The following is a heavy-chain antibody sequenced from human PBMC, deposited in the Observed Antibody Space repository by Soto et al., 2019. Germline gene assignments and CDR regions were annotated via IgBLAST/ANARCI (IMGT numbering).Heavy chain of an antibody. CDR3: AKPYYYDSSGLHC. Sequence: GGSLRLSCAASGFTFSSYGMHWVRQAPGKGLEWVAVIPYDGSNKYYADSVKGRFTISRDNSKNTLYLQMNSLRAEDTAVYYCAKPYYYDSSGLHCWGQGTLVTVSS. CDR1: GFTFSSYG. V-gene: IGHV3-30*18. J-gene: IGHJ4*02. CDR2: IPYDGSNK. D-gene: IGHD3-22*01.